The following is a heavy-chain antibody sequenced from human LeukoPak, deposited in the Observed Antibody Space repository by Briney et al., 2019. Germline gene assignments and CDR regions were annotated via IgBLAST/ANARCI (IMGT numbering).Heavy chain of an antibody. J-gene: IGHJ4*02. D-gene: IGHD6-6*01. CDR3: AISFIAARHFDY. Sequence: PSETLSLTCTVSGGSISSSSYYWGWIRQPPGKGLEWIGSIYYSGSTYYNPSLKSRVTISVDTSKNQFSLKLSSVTAADTAVYYCAISFIAARHFDYWGQGTLVTVSS. CDR1: GGSISSSSYY. V-gene: IGHV4-39*07. CDR2: IYYSGST.